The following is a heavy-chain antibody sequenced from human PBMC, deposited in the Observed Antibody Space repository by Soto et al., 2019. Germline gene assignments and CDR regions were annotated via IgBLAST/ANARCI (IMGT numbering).Heavy chain of an antibody. CDR1: GYTFTGYY. V-gene: IGHV1-2*04. J-gene: IGHJ6*02. CDR2: INPNSGGT. D-gene: IGHD3-9*01. Sequence: GASVKVSCKASGYTFTGYYMHWVRQAPGQGLEWMGWINPNSGGTNYAQKFQGWVTMTRDTSISTAYMELSRLRSDDTAVYYCARDSVRYFDWLSYAQDYYYYGMDVWGQGTTVTVSS. CDR3: ARDSVRYFDWLSYAQDYYYYGMDV.